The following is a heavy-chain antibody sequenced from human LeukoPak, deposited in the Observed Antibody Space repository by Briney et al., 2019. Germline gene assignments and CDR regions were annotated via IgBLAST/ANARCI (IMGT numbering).Heavy chain of an antibody. J-gene: IGHJ4*02. CDR3: ARLFSVAGT. Sequence: SETLSLTCAVYGGSFSGYYWSWIRQPPGKGLEWIGEIYHSGSTNYNPSLKSRVTISVDTSKNQFSLKLSSVTAADTAVYYCARLFSVAGTWGQGTLVTVSS. V-gene: IGHV4-34*01. CDR1: GGSFSGYY. D-gene: IGHD6-19*01. CDR2: IYHSGST.